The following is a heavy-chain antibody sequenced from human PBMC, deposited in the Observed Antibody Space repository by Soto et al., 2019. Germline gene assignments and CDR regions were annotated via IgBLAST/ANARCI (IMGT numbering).Heavy chain of an antibody. CDR1: GLTFNTYS. J-gene: IGHJ6*02. CDR3: AGSKGFYYALDV. CDR2: ISYDGNVK. Sequence: QVQLVESGGSVVQPGRSLTLSCAVTGLTFNTYSMHWVRQSPGKGLEWVAAISYDGNVKHYADSVKGRFTIARDNSENTLYLHLNSLKTEDSAVYYCAGSKGFYYALDVWGPGTPGTVSS. V-gene: IGHV3-30-3*01.